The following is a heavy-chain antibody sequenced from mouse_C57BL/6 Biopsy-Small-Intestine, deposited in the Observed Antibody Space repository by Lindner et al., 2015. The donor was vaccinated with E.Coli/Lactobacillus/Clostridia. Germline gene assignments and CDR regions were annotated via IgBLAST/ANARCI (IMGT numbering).Heavy chain of an antibody. V-gene: IGHV10-1*01. CDR1: GFSFNTYA. CDR3: VRQPYYGSSPYYAMDY. Sequence: VQLQESGGGLVQPKGSLKLSCAASGFSFNTYAMNWVRQAPGKGLEWVARIRSKSNNYATHYADSVKDRFTISRDDSESMLYLQMNNLKTEDTAMYYCVRQPYYGSSPYYAMDYWGQGTSVTVSS. D-gene: IGHD1-1*01. CDR2: IRSKSNNYAT. J-gene: IGHJ4*01.